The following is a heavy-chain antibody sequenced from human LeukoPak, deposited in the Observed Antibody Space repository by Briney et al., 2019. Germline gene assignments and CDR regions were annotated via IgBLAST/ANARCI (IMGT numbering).Heavy chain of an antibody. V-gene: IGHV4-39*01. CDR1: GGSIRSTTYY. Sequence: SETLSLTCTVSGGSIRSTTYYWGWIRQPPGKGLEWIGDISDRGRTYNNPSLKSRVTIPVDTSRNQFSLKLSSATAADTAVYYCARRPRNSGSHDGPPGLDYWGQGTLVTVSS. CDR3: ARRPRNSGSHDGPPGLDY. J-gene: IGHJ4*02. CDR2: ISDRGRT. D-gene: IGHD1-26*01.